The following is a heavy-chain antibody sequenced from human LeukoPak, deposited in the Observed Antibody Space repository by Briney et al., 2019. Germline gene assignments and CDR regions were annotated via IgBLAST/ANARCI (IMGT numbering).Heavy chain of an antibody. D-gene: IGHD1-26*01. Sequence: GGSLRLSCAASGFPFTNNYMSWVRQAPGKGLEWGSVINIGGSVSYADSVKGRFTISRDNSNSTLYLQMNSLRVEDTALYYCARVRRQVGSRWFDSWGQGTLVTVSS. CDR1: GFPFTNNY. J-gene: IGHJ5*01. V-gene: IGHV3-53*01. CDR3: ARVRRQVGSRWFDS. CDR2: INIGGSV.